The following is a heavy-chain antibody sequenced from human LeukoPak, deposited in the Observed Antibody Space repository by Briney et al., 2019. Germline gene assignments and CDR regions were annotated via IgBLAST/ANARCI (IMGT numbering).Heavy chain of an antibody. D-gene: IGHD5-24*01. CDR1: GFTFSSSA. CDR3: AKGGLRDGYSYAP. Sequence: GGSLRLSCAASGFTFSSSAMSRVRQAPGKGLEWVAAISDTGRLSYCADSVNGRFTISRDNSKNTLSLQMNSLRAADTAVYYCAKGGLRDGYSYAPWGQGTLITVSS. J-gene: IGHJ5*02. CDR2: ISDTGRLS. V-gene: IGHV3-23*01.